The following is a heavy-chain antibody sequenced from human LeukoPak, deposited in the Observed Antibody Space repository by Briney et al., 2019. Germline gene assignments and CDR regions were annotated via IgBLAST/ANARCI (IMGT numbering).Heavy chain of an antibody. CDR2: ISGSGGST. CDR3: AKSRRFVEWLLPKYYFDY. CDR1: GFTFSSYA. D-gene: IGHD3-3*01. V-gene: IGHV3-23*01. Sequence: SGGSLRLSCAASGFTFSSYAMSWVRQAPGKGLEWVSAISGSGGSTYYADSVKGRFTISRDNSKNTLYLQTNSLRAEDTAVYYCAKSRRFVEWLLPKYYFDYWGQGTLVTVSS. J-gene: IGHJ4*02.